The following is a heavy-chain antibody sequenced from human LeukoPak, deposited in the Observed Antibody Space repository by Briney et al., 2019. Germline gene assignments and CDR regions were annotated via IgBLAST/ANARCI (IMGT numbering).Heavy chain of an antibody. CDR3: ARALGYCSSTSCFPDY. CDR1: GYTFTSFG. V-gene: IGHV1-69*13. Sequence: GASVKVSCKASGYTFTSFGISWVRQAPGQGLEWMGGIIPIFGTANYAQKFQGRVTITADESTSTAYMELSSLRSEDTAVYYCARALGYCSSTSCFPDYWGQGTLVTVSS. J-gene: IGHJ4*02. CDR2: IIPIFGTA. D-gene: IGHD2-2*01.